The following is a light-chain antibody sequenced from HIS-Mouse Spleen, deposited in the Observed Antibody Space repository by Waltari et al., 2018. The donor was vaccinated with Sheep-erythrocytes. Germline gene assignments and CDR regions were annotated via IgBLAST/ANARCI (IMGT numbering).Light chain of an antibody. J-gene: IGLJ1*01. CDR2: DVS. CDR3: CSYAGSYNHV. Sequence: SALTQPRSVSGSPGPSVTISCPGPPSDVGRHNYVSWYQQHPGKASKLMLYDVSKRPSGVPDRFSGSKHGNTASLTISGLQAEDEADYYCCSYAGSYNHVFATGTKVTVL. V-gene: IGLV2-11*01. CDR1: PSDVGRHNY.